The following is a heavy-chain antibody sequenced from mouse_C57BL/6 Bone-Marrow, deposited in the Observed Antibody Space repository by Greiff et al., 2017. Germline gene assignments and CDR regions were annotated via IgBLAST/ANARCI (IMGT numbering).Heavy chain of an antibody. V-gene: IGHV3-8*01. J-gene: IGHJ4*01. CDR2: ISYSGST. CDR3: AREKIYYDYYYAMDY. Sequence: DVKLVESGPGLAKPSQTLSLTCSVTGYSITSDYWNWVRKFPGNKLEYMGYISYSGSTYYNPSIKNRNSITRDTSKNQYYLKLNSVTTEDTATYYCAREKIYYDYYYAMDYWGQGTSVTVSS. CDR1: GYSITSDY. D-gene: IGHD2-4*01.